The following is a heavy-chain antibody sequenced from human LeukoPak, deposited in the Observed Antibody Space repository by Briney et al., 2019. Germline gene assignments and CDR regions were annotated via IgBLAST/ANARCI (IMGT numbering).Heavy chain of an antibody. CDR1: GGSISSSSYY. D-gene: IGHD6-19*01. Sequence: SETLSLTCTVSGGSISSSSYYWGWIRQPPGKGLEWIGSIYYSGSTYYNPSLKSRVTISVDTSKNQFSLKLSSVTAADTAVYYCARALRSGWYPYFDYWGQGTLVTVSS. J-gene: IGHJ4*02. CDR3: ARALRSGWYPYFDY. V-gene: IGHV4-39*07. CDR2: IYYSGST.